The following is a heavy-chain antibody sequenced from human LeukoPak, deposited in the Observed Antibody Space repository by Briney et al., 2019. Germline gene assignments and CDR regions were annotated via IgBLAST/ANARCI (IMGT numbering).Heavy chain of an antibody. V-gene: IGHV4-39*01. J-gene: IGHJ4*02. CDR2: IYYSGST. Sequence: NSSETLSLTCTVSGGSISSSSYYWGWIRQPPGKGLEWIGSIYYSGSTYYNPSLKSRVTISVETSKNQFSLKLSSVTAADTAVYYCARRIYHRYEYVWGSYRWRRGYYFDYWGQGTLVTVSS. CDR3: ARRIYHRYEYVWGSYRWRRGYYFDY. D-gene: IGHD3-16*02. CDR1: GGSISSSSYY.